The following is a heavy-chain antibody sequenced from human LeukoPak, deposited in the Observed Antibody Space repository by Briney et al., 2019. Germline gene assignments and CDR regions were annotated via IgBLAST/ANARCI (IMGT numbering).Heavy chain of an antibody. CDR1: GGSLSSGGYY. Sequence: SETLSLTCTVSGGSLSSGGYYWSWIRQHPGKGLEWIGYIYYSGSTYYNPSLKSRVTISVDTSKNQFSLKLSSVTAADTAVYYCARDKGSSSSFWFDPWGQGTLVTVSS. CDR2: IYYSGST. CDR3: ARDKGSSSSFWFDP. J-gene: IGHJ5*02. V-gene: IGHV4-31*03. D-gene: IGHD6-6*01.